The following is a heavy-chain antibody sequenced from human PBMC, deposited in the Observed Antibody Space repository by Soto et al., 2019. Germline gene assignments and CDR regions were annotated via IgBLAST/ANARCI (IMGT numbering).Heavy chain of an antibody. CDR2: VYYRGNA. Sequence: SETLSLTCSVSDDSINSDKYYWGWIRQPPGKGLEWIGSVYYRGNAYYNPSLQTRVTISLDKSKSQFSLKLNSVTAADSAVYLCARLEGLATISYYFDFWGPGALVTVSS. V-gene: IGHV4-39*01. CDR3: ARLEGLATISYYFDF. J-gene: IGHJ4*02. CDR1: DDSINSDKYY. D-gene: IGHD3-9*01.